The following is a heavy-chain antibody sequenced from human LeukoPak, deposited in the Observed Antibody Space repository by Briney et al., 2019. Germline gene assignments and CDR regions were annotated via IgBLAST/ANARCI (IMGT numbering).Heavy chain of an antibody. J-gene: IGHJ3*02. Sequence: PSETLSLTCTVSGGSISSSSYYWGWIRQPPGKGLEWLGSIYYSGSTYYNPSPKSRVTISVDTSKNQFSLKLSSVTAADTAVYYCASHPRITMIVEAAFDIWGQGTMVTVSS. CDR3: ASHPRITMIVEAAFDI. CDR2: IYYSGST. V-gene: IGHV4-39*01. CDR1: GGSISSSSYY. D-gene: IGHD3-22*01.